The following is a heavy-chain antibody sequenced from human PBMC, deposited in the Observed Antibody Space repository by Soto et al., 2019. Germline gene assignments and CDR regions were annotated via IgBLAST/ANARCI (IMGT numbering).Heavy chain of an antibody. CDR2: ISGSGGST. J-gene: IGHJ5*02. V-gene: IGHV3-23*01. Sequence: GGSLRLSCAASGFTFSSFAMSWVRQAPGKGLEWVSGISGSGGSTYYADSVKGRFTISRDNSKNTLFLQMNNLRAEDTAIYYCAKDRGNYYATSRFDPWGQGTLVTVSS. CDR3: AKDRGNYYATSRFDP. D-gene: IGHD3-22*01. CDR1: GFTFSSFA.